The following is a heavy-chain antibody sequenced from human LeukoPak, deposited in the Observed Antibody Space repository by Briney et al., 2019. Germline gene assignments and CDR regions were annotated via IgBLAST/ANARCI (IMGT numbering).Heavy chain of an antibody. D-gene: IGHD3-10*01. CDR2: INQDGSEK. V-gene: IGHV3-7*03. CDR3: AKAGAYRSGSYYNEYDFDY. Sequence: PGGSLRLSCAASGFTFSNHWMSWVRQAPGKGLEWVANINQDGSEKYYVDSVKGRFTISRDNSKNTLYLQMNSLRAEDTAVYYCAKAGAYRSGSYYNEYDFDYWGQGTLVTVSS. CDR1: GFTFSNHW. J-gene: IGHJ4*02.